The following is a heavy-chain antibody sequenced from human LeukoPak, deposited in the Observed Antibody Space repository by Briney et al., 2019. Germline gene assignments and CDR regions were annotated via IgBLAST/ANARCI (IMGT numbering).Heavy chain of an antibody. D-gene: IGHD1-7*01. J-gene: IGHJ4*02. Sequence: PGGSLRLSCAASGFTFSSYGMHWVRQAPGKGLEWVAVISYDGSNKYYADSVKGRFTISRDNSKNTLYLQMNSLRAEDTAVYYCAKSRLYLNYAPVYYFDSGGKEPLVTVSS. V-gene: IGHV3-30*18. CDR2: ISYDGSNK. CDR1: GFTFSSYG. CDR3: AKSRLYLNYAPVYYFDS.